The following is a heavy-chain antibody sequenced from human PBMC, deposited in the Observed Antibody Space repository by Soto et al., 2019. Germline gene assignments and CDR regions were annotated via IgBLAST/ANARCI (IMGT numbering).Heavy chain of an antibody. J-gene: IGHJ4*02. D-gene: IGHD6-13*01. CDR3: ASGKGVIIDY. CDR1: GGSISSYY. Sequence: SETLSLTCTVSGGSISSYYWSWIRQPPGKGLEWIGYIYYSGSTNYNPSLKSRVTISVDTSKNQFSLKLSSVTAAGTAVYYCASGKGVIIDYWGQGTLVTVSS. V-gene: IGHV4-59*01. CDR2: IYYSGST.